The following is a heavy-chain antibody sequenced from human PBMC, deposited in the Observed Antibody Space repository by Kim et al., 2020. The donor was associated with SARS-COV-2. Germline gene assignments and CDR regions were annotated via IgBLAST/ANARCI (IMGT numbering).Heavy chain of an antibody. V-gene: IGHV7-4-1*02. Sequence: YAQGFTGRFVFSLDTSISTAYLQISSLKAEDTAVYYCARDPSTYGGNLDYWGQGTLVTVSS. CDR3: ARDPSTYGGNLDY. D-gene: IGHD4-17*01. J-gene: IGHJ4*02.